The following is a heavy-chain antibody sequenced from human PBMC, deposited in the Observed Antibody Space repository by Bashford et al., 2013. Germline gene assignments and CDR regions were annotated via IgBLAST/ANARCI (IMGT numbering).Heavy chain of an antibody. J-gene: IGHJ3*01. CDR1: GYTFSDYY. D-gene: IGHD1-26*01. Sequence: ASVKVSCKASGYTFSDYYLHWVRQAPGQGLEWMGWINPNPNSGATKYAEMFQGRVTMTRDTSISTAYMELSSLRSDDTAVYFCARDGPVVGVWNXFDVWAKGQWSPS. CDR3: ARDGPVVGVWNXFDV. CDR2: INPNPNSGAT. V-gene: IGHV1-2*02.